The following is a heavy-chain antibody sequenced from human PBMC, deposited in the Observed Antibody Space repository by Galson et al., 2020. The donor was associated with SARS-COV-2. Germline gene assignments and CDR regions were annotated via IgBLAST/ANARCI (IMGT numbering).Heavy chain of an antibody. CDR1: GFTFDDYA. J-gene: IGHJ4*02. V-gene: IGHV3-9*01. Sequence: SLKISCAASGFTFDDYAMHWVRQAPGKGLEWVSGISWNSGSIGYADSVKGRFTISRDNAKNSLYLQMNSLRAEDTALYYCAKAPDPIAAAFDYWGQGTLVTVSS. CDR2: ISWNSGSI. CDR3: AKAPDPIAAAFDY. D-gene: IGHD6-13*01.